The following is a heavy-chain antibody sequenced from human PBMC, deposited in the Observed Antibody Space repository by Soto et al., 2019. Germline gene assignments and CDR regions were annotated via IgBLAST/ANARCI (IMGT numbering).Heavy chain of an antibody. J-gene: IGHJ6*02. V-gene: IGHV4-38-2*01. CDR3: AGAFWEQQLGHRTYGMDV. Sequence: KPSETLSLTCAVSGYSISSGYYWGWIRQPPGKGLEWIGSIYHSGSTNYNPSLKSRVTISVDTSKNQFSLKLSSVTAADTAVYYCAGAFWEQQLGHRTYGMDVWGQGTTVTVSS. CDR2: IYHSGST. CDR1: GYSISSGYY. D-gene: IGHD6-13*01.